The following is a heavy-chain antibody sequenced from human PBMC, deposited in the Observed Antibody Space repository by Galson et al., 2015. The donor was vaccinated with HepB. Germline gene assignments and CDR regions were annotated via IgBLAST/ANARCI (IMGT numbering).Heavy chain of an antibody. D-gene: IGHD3-10*01. V-gene: IGHV1-18*01. Sequence: SVKVSCKASGYAFPNYVISWVRQAPGQGLEWMGCISPYKGDTNYAQEFQGRVTMTTETSTSTVYMELRRLRSDDTAVYYCASELLVWFGGPIRYYGLDAWGQGTTVTVSS. CDR1: GYAFPNYV. CDR3: ASELLVWFGGPIRYYGLDA. J-gene: IGHJ6*02. CDR2: ISPYKGDT.